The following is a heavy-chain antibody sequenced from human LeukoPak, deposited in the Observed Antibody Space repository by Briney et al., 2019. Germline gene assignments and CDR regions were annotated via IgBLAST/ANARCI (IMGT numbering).Heavy chain of an antibody. Sequence: EPSETLSLTCTVSGGSISSYYWSWIRQPPGKGLEWIGYIYYSGTTNYNPSLKSRVTMSLDTSENQLSLKLSSVTAADTAVYYCARDLGGYSSGSYFYYMDIWGKGTTVTVSS. CDR2: IYYSGTT. CDR1: GGSISSYY. CDR3: ARDLGGYSSGSYFYYMDI. J-gene: IGHJ6*03. D-gene: IGHD5-18*01. V-gene: IGHV4-59*12.